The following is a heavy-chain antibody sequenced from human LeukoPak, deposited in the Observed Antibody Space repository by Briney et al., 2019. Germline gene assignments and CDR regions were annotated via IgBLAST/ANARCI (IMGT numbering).Heavy chain of an antibody. D-gene: IGHD5-24*01. CDR1: GGSISSSSSY. CDR2: IYYSGSS. V-gene: IGHV4-39*01. CDR3: ARHRSGWLQSSFDY. J-gene: IGHJ4*02. Sequence: SETLSLTCSVSGGSISSSSSYWGWIRQPPGTGLEWIGSIYYSGSSFDNPALKSRVTISVDTSKNQFSLKLSSVTAADTAVYYCARHRSGWLQSSFDYWGQGTLVTVSS.